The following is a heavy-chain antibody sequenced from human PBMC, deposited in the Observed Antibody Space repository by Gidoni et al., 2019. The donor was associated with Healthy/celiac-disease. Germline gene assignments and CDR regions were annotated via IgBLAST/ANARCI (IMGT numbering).Heavy chain of an antibody. Sequence: EVQLVESGGGLVQPGRSLRLSCAASGFTFDDYAMHWVRQAPGKGLEWVSGISWNSGSIGYADSVKGRFTISRDNAKNSLYLQMNSLRAEDTALYYCAKGDSSGSDAFDIWGQGTMVTVSS. CDR1: GFTFDDYA. CDR3: AKGDSSGSDAFDI. CDR2: ISWNSGSI. D-gene: IGHD6-19*01. J-gene: IGHJ3*02. V-gene: IGHV3-9*01.